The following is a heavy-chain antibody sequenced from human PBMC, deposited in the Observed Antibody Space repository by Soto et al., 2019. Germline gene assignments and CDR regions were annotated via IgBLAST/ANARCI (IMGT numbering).Heavy chain of an antibody. Sequence: QVQLVQSGAEVKKPGASVKVSCKASGYTFTSYGISWVRQAPGQGLEWMGWVSAYNGNTNYAQKLQGRGTMTTDTSKSTAHMGLRILKSDDQAVDYRARGPIPHNLKFYILGQGTMVTV. D-gene: IGHD1-20*01. CDR2: VSAYNGNT. V-gene: IGHV1-18*01. CDR3: ARGPIPHNLKFYI. CDR1: GYTFTSYG. J-gene: IGHJ3*02.